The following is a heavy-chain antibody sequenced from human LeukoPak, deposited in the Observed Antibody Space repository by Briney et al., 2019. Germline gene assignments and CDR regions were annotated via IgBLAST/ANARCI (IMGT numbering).Heavy chain of an antibody. D-gene: IGHD3-3*01. CDR3: ARDQGPTGFLEWLSRSYWYFDL. J-gene: IGHJ2*01. V-gene: IGHV3-7*03. Sequence: GGSLRLSCAASGFTFSSYWMSWVRQAPGKGLEWVANIKQDGSEKYYVDSVKGRFTISRDNAKNSLYLQMNSLRAEDTAVYYCARDQGPTGFLEWLSRSYWYFDLWGRGTLVTVSS. CDR1: GFTFSSYW. CDR2: IKQDGSEK.